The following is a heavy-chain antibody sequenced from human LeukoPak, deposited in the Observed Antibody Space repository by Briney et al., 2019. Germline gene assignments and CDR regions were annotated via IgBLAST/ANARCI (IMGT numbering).Heavy chain of an antibody. V-gene: IGHV3-49*04. CDR3: LYDFGNY. D-gene: IGHD3-3*01. CDR1: GFTFGEYA. Sequence: PGGSLRLSCAASGFTFGEYAMSWVRQAPGKGLEWVGFIRNKRNGGTTEYAASVEGRVIISRDDSKSIAYLQMNSLKTEDTAVYFCLYDFGNYWGQGTLVTVSS. CDR2: IRNKRNGGTT. J-gene: IGHJ4*02.